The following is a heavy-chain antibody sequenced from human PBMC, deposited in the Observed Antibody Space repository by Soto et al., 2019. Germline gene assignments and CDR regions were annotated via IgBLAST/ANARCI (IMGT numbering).Heavy chain of an antibody. Sequence: QVQLVESGGGVVQPGRSLRLSCAASGFTFSTYAMHWVRQAPGKGLEWVAVISYDGIYKYYADSVKGRFTISRDNSKNTLYLQMNRMRAEDTAVYYCARERSSGSHSEYFHHWGQGTLVTVSS. CDR2: ISYDGIYK. CDR1: GFTFSTYA. CDR3: ARERSSGSHSEYFHH. J-gene: IGHJ1*01. V-gene: IGHV3-30*04. D-gene: IGHD1-26*01.